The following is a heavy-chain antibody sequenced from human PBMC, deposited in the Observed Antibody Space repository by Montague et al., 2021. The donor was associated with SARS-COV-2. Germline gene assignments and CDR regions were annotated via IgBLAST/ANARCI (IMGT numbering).Heavy chain of an antibody. V-gene: IGHV6-1*01. CDR2: TNYRSKWYN. Sequence: CAISGDSVSSNNVAWNWIRQSPSRGLEWLGRTNYRSKWYNDYAVSVKSRITINPDTSKNQFSLQLNSVTPEDTAVYYCARGLWFGELLYYYYYYGMDVWGQGTTVTVSS. J-gene: IGHJ6*02. D-gene: IGHD3-10*01. CDR3: ARGLWFGELLYYYYYYGMDV. CDR1: GDSVSSNNVA.